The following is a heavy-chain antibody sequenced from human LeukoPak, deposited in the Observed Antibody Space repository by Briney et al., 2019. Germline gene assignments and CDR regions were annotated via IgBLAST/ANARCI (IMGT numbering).Heavy chain of an antibody. CDR3: AKDFGADADTAMGIDY. J-gene: IGHJ4*02. Sequence: GGSLRLSCAASGFTFSSYGMHWVRQAPGKRLEWVAVISYDGSNKYYAGSVKGRFTISRDNSKNTLYLQMNSLRAEDTAVYYCAKDFGADADTAMGIDYWGQGTLVTVSS. CDR1: GFTFSSYG. V-gene: IGHV3-30*18. CDR2: ISYDGSNK. D-gene: IGHD5-18*01.